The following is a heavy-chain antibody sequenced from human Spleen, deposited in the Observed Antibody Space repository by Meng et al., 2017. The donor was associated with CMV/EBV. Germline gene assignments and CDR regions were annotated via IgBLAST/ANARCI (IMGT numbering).Heavy chain of an antibody. CDR2: IYYSGST. CDR3: ARGGAVVPAADNWFDP. D-gene: IGHD2-2*01. J-gene: IGHJ5*02. CDR1: GSISSAGYY. V-gene: IGHV4-31*02. Sequence: GSISSAGYYRNWIRQHPGKGLEWIGSIYYSGSTYYNPSLKSRLSISVDASKNQFSLHPSSVTAADTAVYYCARGGAVVPAADNWFDPWGQGSLVTVSS.